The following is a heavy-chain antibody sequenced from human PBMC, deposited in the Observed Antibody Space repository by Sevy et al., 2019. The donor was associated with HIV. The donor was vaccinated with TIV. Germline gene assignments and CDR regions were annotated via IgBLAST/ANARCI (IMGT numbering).Heavy chain of an antibody. D-gene: IGHD3-10*01. Sequence: SETLSLTCTVSGGSVSSGRYYWSWIRQSPGKGLEWIGYIYYNGRANQNPSLKGRITMSLDTSKNQGSLRLRYVTTEDTAVYYCASGGYYGLGSYDSWGQRTLVTVSS. CDR2: IYYNGRA. J-gene: IGHJ4*02. CDR1: GGSVSSGRYY. CDR3: ASGGYYGLGSYDS. V-gene: IGHV4-61*01.